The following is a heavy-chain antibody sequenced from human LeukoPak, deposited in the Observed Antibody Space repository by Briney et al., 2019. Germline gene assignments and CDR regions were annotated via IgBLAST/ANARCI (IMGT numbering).Heavy chain of an antibody. CDR2: INHSGST. Sequence: SETLSLTCAVYGGSFSGYYWSWIRQPPGKGLEWIGEINHSGSTNYNPSLKSRVTISVDTSKNQFSLKLSSVTAADTAVYYCARLRIGYYHYYMDVWGKGTTVTVSS. CDR1: GGSFSGYY. J-gene: IGHJ6*03. V-gene: IGHV4-34*01. D-gene: IGHD1-14*01. CDR3: ARLRIGYYHYYMDV.